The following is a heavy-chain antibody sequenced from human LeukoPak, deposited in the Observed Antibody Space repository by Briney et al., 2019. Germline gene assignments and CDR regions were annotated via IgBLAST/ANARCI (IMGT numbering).Heavy chain of an antibody. CDR3: ARVNRFYERTHPAGYDI. Sequence: ASVKVSCKASGYNYRDYYIHWVRHAPGQGLEWMGWINPHSGGTRYAPKFQGRVTMSSDTAINTAYMELRRLRPDDTAVFYCARVNRFYERTHPAGYDIWGQGTRVTVSS. D-gene: IGHD2/OR15-2a*01. CDR2: INPHSGGT. CDR1: GYNYRDYY. V-gene: IGHV1-2*02. J-gene: IGHJ3*02.